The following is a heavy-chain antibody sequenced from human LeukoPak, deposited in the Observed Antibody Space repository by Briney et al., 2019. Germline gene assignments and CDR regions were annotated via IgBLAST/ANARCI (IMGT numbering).Heavy chain of an antibody. J-gene: IGHJ4*02. CDR3: ARGAGYSSSWSLGY. V-gene: IGHV3-74*01. D-gene: IGHD6-13*01. CDR1: GFTFSSYW. Sequence: GGSLRLSCAASGFTFSSYWMHWVRQAPGKGLVWVSRINSDGCSTSYADSVKGRFTISRDNAKNTLYLQMNSLRAEDTAVYYCARGAGYSSSWSLGYWGQGTLVTVSS. CDR2: INSDGCST.